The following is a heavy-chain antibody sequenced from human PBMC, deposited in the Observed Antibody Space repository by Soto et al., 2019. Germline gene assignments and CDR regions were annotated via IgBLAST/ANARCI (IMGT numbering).Heavy chain of an antibody. J-gene: IGHJ6*02. CDR1: GFTFSNFA. Sequence: EVQLLETGGDLVQPGGSLKLYYAGSGFTFSNFAMTWVRRPPGKGLEWVSVISADGGSAYYADSVRGRFTISRDNSKNTLYLHMHSLRAEDTAIYYCARPAGCRGGTCSVAWGYYYYAMGVWGQGTTVTVSS. CDR3: ARPAGCRGGTCSVAWGYYYYAMGV. CDR2: ISADGGSA. D-gene: IGHD2-15*01. V-gene: IGHV3-23*01.